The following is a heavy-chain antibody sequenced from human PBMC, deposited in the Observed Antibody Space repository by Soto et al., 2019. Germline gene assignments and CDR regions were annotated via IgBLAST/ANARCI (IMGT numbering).Heavy chain of an antibody. D-gene: IGHD3-3*01. J-gene: IGHJ5*02. CDR3: ARDWSGYPNWFDP. CDR1: GGTFSSYT. Sequence: SVKVSCKASGGTFSSYTISWVRQAPGQGLEWMGRIIPILGIANYAQKFQGRVTITADKSTSTAYMELSSLRSEDTAVYYCARDWSGYPNWFDPWGQGTLVTVSS. CDR2: IIPILGIA. V-gene: IGHV1-69*04.